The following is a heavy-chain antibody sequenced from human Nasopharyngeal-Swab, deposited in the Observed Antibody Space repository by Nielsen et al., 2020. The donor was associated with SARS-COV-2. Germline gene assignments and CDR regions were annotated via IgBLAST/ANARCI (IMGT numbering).Heavy chain of an antibody. D-gene: IGHD2-8*01. J-gene: IGHJ4*02. V-gene: IGHV1-3*01. CDR3: ARMVYAHHFDY. Sequence: WLRQAPGQRLEWMGWINAGNGNTKYSQKFQGRVTITRDTSASTAYMELSSLRSEDTAVYYCARMVYAHHFDYWGQGTLVTVSS. CDR2: INAGNGNT.